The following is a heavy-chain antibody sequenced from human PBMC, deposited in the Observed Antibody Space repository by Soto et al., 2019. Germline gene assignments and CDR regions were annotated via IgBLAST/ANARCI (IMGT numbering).Heavy chain of an antibody. Sequence: GGSLRLSCAASGFTVSSNYMSWVRQAPGKGLEWVSVIYSGGSTYYADSVKGRFTISRDNSKNTLYLQMNSLRAEDTAVYYCASGENYDYVWGSFGSRSNDDAFDIWGRGTRVTVSS. CDR1: GFTVSSNY. CDR2: IYSGGST. J-gene: IGHJ2*01. V-gene: IGHV3-66*01. CDR3: ASGENYDYVWGSFGSRSNDDAFDI. D-gene: IGHD3-16*01.